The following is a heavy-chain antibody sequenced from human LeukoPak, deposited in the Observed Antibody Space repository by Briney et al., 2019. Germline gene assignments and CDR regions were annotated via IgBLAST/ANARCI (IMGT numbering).Heavy chain of an antibody. D-gene: IGHD4-17*01. Sequence: GGSLRLSCVASGFTFRSYEMNWVRQAPGKGLEWIAYIYSSGSTTYYADSMKGRFTVSRDNAKNSLYLQMNSLRVEDTAVYYCVRGGYGDYGRGSWGQGTLLTVSS. V-gene: IGHV3-48*03. CDR1: GFTFRSYE. CDR3: VRGGYGDYGRGS. J-gene: IGHJ5*02. CDR2: IYSSGSTT.